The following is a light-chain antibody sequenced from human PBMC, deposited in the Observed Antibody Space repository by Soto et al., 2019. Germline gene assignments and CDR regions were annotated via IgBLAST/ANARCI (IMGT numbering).Light chain of an antibody. J-gene: IGKJ1*01. V-gene: IGKV3-15*01. CDR2: DAS. Sequence: EIVMTQSPATLSLSPGERATLSCRASQSVSSNLAWYQQKPGQAPRLLISDASTRATGIPDRFSGSGSGPEFTLTITSLQSEDFAVYYCQHYNDLPLTFGQGTKVEIK. CDR3: QHYNDLPLT. CDR1: QSVSSN.